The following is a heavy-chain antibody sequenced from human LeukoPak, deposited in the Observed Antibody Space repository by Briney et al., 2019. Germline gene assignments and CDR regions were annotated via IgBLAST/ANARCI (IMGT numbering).Heavy chain of an antibody. CDR3: ARDSYGLDYYYYMDV. D-gene: IGHD5-18*01. CDR1: GYTFTGYY. CDR2: IIPIFGTA. V-gene: IGHV1-69*05. Sequence: ASVKVSCKASGYTFTGYYMHWVRQAPGQGLEWMGRIIPIFGTANYAQKFQGRVTITTDESTSTAYMELSSLRSEDTAAYYCARDSYGLDYYYYMDVWGKGTTVTVSS. J-gene: IGHJ6*03.